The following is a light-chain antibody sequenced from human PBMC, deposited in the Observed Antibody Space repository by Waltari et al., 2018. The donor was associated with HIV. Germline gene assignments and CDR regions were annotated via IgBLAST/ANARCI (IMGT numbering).Light chain of an antibody. Sequence: QSALTQPRSVSGSPGQSVTISCTGTSSEVGGYNYVSLYQQHPGKAPKLMIYDVTQRPSGVPDRFSGSKSGHTASLTISGLQAEDEADYYCCSYAGSYTYVFGTGTKVTVL. CDR1: SSEVGGYNY. CDR2: DVT. V-gene: IGLV2-11*01. J-gene: IGLJ1*01. CDR3: CSYAGSYTYV.